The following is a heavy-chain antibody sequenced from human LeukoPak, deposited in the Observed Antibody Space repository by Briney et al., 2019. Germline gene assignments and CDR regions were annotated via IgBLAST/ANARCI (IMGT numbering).Heavy chain of an antibody. Sequence: SETLSLTCTVSGGSISSYYWSWIRQPPGKGLEWIGYIYYSGSTNYNPSLKSRVTISVDTSKNQFSLKLSSVTAADTAVYYCARAMMGSSTSCYPVGCWFDPWGQGTLVTVSS. CDR2: IYYSGST. D-gene: IGHD2-2*01. V-gene: IGHV4-59*01. CDR1: GGSISSYY. J-gene: IGHJ5*02. CDR3: ARAMMGSSTSCYPVGCWFDP.